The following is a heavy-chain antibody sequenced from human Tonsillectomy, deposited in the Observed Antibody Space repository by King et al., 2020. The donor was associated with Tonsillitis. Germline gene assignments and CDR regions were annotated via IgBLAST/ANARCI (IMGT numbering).Heavy chain of an antibody. Sequence: LTLQESGPTLVKPTQTLTLTCTFSGFSLSTSGVGVGWIRQPPGKALEWLALIYWDDDKRYSPSLKSRVTITKDTSKNQVVLTMTNMDPVDTATYYCARYTGDTIFGVVISAYYFDYWGQGTLVTVSS. D-gene: IGHD3-3*01. CDR1: GFSLSTSGVG. CDR2: IYWDDDK. V-gene: IGHV2-5*02. CDR3: ARYTGDTIFGVVISAYYFDY. J-gene: IGHJ4*02.